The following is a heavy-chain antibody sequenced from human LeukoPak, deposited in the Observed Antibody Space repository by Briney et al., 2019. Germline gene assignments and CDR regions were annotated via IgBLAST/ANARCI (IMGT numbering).Heavy chain of an antibody. CDR1: GYTFTGYY. J-gene: IGHJ4*02. V-gene: IGHV1-2*06. D-gene: IGHD2-2*01. CDR3: ARTKSSTTLLANY. CDR2: INPNSGGT. Sequence: ASVKVSCKASGYTFTGYYMQWVRQAPGQGLEWMGRINPNSGGTNYAQKFQGRVTMTRDTSISTAYMELSTLRSNDTAVYYCARTKSSTTLLANYWGQGTLVTVSP.